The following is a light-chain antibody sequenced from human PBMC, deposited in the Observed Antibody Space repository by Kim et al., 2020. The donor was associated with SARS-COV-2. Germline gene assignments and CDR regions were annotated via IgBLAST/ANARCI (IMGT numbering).Light chain of an antibody. Sequence: SSPVESAALASRACRSVNNDISWYTDKSRQGPWLLTMHASNRATGIPARFTGSVSGTDFTLSISSVVPEHSAVDYCEQCFNQPLTFGQGTRLEIK. CDR3: EQCFNQPLT. CDR1: RSVNND. J-gene: IGKJ5*01. V-gene: IGKV3-11*01. CDR2: HAS.